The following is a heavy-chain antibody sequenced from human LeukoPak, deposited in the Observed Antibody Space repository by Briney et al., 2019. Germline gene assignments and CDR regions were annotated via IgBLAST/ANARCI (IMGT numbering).Heavy chain of an antibody. CDR1: GGSISSSNW. CDR3: VRGDGHLLSSFVDY. D-gene: IGHD2-2*01. Sequence: PSETLSLTCAVSGGSISSSNWWSWVRQPPGKGLEWIGEIYHSGSTNYNPSLKSRVTISVDKSKNQFSLKLSSVTAADTAVYYCVRGDGHLLSSFVDYWGQGTLVTVSS. CDR2: IYHSGST. J-gene: IGHJ4*02. V-gene: IGHV4-4*02.